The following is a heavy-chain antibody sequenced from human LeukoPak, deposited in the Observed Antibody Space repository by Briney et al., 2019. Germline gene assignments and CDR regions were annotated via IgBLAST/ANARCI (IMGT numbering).Heavy chain of an antibody. J-gene: IGHJ4*02. V-gene: IGHV1-18*01. CDR2: INTYDGNT. CDR3: AGDEYCSSTSCYLDY. D-gene: IGHD2-2*01. Sequence: RASVKVSCKASGYTFSSYHVSWVRQAPGQGLEWMGWINTYDGNTNYAQNFQGRVAMTTDTSTSTAYMELRSLRSDDTAVYYCAGDEYCSSTSCYLDYWGQGTLVTVSS. CDR1: GYTFSSYH.